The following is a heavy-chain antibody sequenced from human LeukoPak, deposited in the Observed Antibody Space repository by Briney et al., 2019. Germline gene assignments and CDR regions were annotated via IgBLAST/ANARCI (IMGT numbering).Heavy chain of an antibody. D-gene: IGHD1-26*01. V-gene: IGHV4-39*07. Sequence: SETLSLTCTVSGGSISSSSYYWGWIRQPPGKGLEWIGSIYYSGSTYYNPSLKSRVTISVDTSKNQFSLQLNSVTPEDTAVYYCALVGAHDAFDIWGQGTMVTVSS. CDR1: GGSISSSSYY. CDR3: ALVGAHDAFDI. J-gene: IGHJ3*02. CDR2: IYYSGST.